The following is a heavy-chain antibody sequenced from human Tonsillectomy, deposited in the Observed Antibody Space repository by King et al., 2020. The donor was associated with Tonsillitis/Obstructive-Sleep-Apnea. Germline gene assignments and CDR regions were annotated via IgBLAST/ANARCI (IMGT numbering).Heavy chain of an antibody. CDR1: GGTFSSYA. J-gene: IGHJ6*02. Sequence: VQLVQSGAEVKKPGSSVKVSCKASGGTFSSYAISWVRQAPGQGLEWMGGIIPILDIANYAQKFQGRVTITADKSTSTAYMELSSLRSEDTAVYYCARDEPRVVPSAILGGDGMDVWGQGTTVTVAS. V-gene: IGHV1-69*10. CDR3: ARDEPRVVPSAILGGDGMDV. CDR2: IIPILDIA. D-gene: IGHD2-2*02.